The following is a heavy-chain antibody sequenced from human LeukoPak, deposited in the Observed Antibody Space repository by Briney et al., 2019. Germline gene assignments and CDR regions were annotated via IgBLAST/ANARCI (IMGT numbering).Heavy chain of an antibody. J-gene: IGHJ6*02. D-gene: IGHD3-16*01. CDR3: ARDIMITFTKTNYYYYYGMDV. Sequence: SETLSLTCTVSGGSISSYYWSWIRQPPGKGLEWIGYIYYSGSTNYNPSLKSRVTISVDTSKNQFSLKLSSVTAADTAVYYCARDIMITFTKTNYYYYYGMDVWGQGTTVTVSS. V-gene: IGHV4-59*01. CDR1: GGSISSYY. CDR2: IYYSGST.